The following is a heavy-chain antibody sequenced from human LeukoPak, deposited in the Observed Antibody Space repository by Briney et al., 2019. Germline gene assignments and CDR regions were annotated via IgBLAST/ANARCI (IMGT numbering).Heavy chain of an antibody. V-gene: IGHV3-33*06. CDR1: GFTFSNYA. CDR3: AKGRGTAVTSAANY. D-gene: IGHD4-17*01. CDR2: IWYDGTNQ. J-gene: IGHJ4*02. Sequence: GRSLRLSCAASGFTFSNYAMHWVRQAPGKGLEWLAVIWYDGTNQYYADSVKDRFSISRDNSKTTVSLQMNSLRAEDTAVYYCAKGRGTAVTSAANYWGQGTLVTVSS.